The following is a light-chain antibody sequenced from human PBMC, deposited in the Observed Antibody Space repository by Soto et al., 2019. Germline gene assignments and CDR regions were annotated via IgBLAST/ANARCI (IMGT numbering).Light chain of an antibody. CDR3: PQRPTWL. Sequence: EIVGTQSPATLSLSPGERATLSCRPSQDVSRYLAWYKQKPGQSPRLLIYAASNRATGIPARFSGSGSGTAFTLTIRSLEPEAFAVYYCPQRPTWLFGPGPKVDI. CDR1: QDVSRY. V-gene: IGKV3-11*01. J-gene: IGKJ3*01. CDR2: AAS.